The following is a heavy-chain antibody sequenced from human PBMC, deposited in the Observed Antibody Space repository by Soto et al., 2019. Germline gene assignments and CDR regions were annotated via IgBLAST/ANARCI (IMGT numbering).Heavy chain of an antibody. Sequence: GESLKISCAASGFTFSNAWMSWVRQAPGKGLEWVGRIKSKTDGGTTDYAAPVKGRFTISRDDSKNTLYLQMNSLKTEDTAVYYCTTDFAAAGTKFDYWGQGTLVTVSS. CDR2: IKSKTDGGTT. D-gene: IGHD6-13*01. CDR3: TTDFAAAGTKFDY. J-gene: IGHJ4*02. V-gene: IGHV3-15*01. CDR1: GFTFSNAW.